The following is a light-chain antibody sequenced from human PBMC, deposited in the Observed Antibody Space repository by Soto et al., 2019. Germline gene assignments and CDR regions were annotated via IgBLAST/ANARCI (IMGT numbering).Light chain of an antibody. Sequence: DIQMTQSPSNLSASVGDRVTITCRASQSISSWLAWYKQKPGKAPMLLIYKASRLESGVPSRFSGCGSGIEFTLTIIRLQPDDFATYYCQQYNSYSWTFGQGTKVEIK. V-gene: IGKV1-5*03. CDR1: QSISSW. J-gene: IGKJ1*01. CDR2: KAS. CDR3: QQYNSYSWT.